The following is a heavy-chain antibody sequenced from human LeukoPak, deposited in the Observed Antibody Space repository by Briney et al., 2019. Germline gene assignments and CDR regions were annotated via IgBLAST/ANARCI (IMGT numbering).Heavy chain of an antibody. Sequence: GGSLRLSCAASGFTFDDYAMHWVRQAPGKGLEWVSLIIGDGGSTYYADSVKGRFTISRDNSKNSLYLQMNSLRTEDTALYYCAKDFSSGTYYPYYYYGMDVWGQGTTVTVSS. D-gene: IGHD3-10*01. CDR2: IIGDGGST. V-gene: IGHV3-43*02. CDR1: GFTFDDYA. CDR3: AKDFSSGTYYPYYYYGMDV. J-gene: IGHJ6*02.